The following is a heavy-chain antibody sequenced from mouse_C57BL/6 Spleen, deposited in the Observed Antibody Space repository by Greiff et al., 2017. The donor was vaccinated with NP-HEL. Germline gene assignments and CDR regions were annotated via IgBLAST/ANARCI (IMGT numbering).Heavy chain of an antibody. V-gene: IGHV5-17*01. CDR3: ARPPITTGVEGYFDV. Sequence: EVKLVESGGGLVKPGGSLKLSCAASGFTFSDYGMHWVRQAPEKGLEWVAYISSGSSPIYYADPVKGRFTISRDNAKNTLFLQMTSLRSEDTAMYYWARPPITTGVEGYFDVWGTGTTVTVSS. CDR2: ISSGSSPI. CDR1: GFTFSDYG. J-gene: IGHJ1*03. D-gene: IGHD1-1*01.